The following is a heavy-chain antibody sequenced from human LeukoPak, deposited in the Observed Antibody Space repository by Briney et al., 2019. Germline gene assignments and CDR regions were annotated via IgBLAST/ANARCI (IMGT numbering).Heavy chain of an antibody. CDR1: GFTFSSYA. J-gene: IGHJ4*01. V-gene: IGHV3-23*01. Sequence: SGGSLRLSCAASGFTFSSYAMTWVRQAPGKGLEWVSTVSGSGGSTYYADSVKGRFTISRDNAKNSLYLQMNSLRAEDTAVYYCVRGLVVDYWGHGSLVSVSS. D-gene: IGHD2-8*02. CDR2: VSGSGGST. CDR3: VRGLVVDY.